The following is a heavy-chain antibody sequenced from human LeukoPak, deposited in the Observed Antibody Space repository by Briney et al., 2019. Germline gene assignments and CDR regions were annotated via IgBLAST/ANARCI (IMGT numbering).Heavy chain of an antibody. Sequence: SETLSLTCTVSGGSISSYYWSWIRQPPGKGLEWIGYIYYSGSTNYNPSLKSRVTILVDTSKNQFSLKLSSVTAADTAVYYCARGVYYDSSGYYLGSYDAFDIWGQGTMVTVSS. V-gene: IGHV4-59*01. J-gene: IGHJ3*02. CDR2: IYYSGST. CDR1: GGSISSYY. CDR3: ARGVYYDSSGYYLGSYDAFDI. D-gene: IGHD3-22*01.